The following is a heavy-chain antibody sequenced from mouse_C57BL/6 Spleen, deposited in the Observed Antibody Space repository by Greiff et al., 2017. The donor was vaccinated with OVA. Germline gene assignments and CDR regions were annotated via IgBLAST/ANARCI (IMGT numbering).Heavy chain of an antibody. CDR1: GYAFSSSW. CDR3: ARGGGTGYFEN. CDR2: IYPGDGDT. Sequence: VQLKESGPELVKPGASVKISCKASGYAFSSSWMHWVKQRPGKGLEWIGRIYPGDGDTNYNGKFKGKATLTADKSSSTAYMQLSSLTSEDSAVYFCARGGGTGYFENWGQGTTLSVST. D-gene: IGHD4-1*01. V-gene: IGHV1-82*01. J-gene: IGHJ2*01.